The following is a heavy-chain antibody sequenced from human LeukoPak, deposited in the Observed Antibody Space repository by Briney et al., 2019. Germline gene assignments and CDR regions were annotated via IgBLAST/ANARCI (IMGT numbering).Heavy chain of an antibody. D-gene: IGHD3-16*02. CDR1: GGSISSYY. Sequence: SETLSLTCTVFGGSISSYYWSWTRQPAGKGLEWIGRIYTSGSTDYNPSLKGQVPKSVYTSKNQFSLKLAFVTAGDQAVYYCARGPNTSSFSLVGGSDIWGQGTMVTVSS. CDR3: ARGPNTSSFSLVGGSDI. CDR2: IYTSGST. J-gene: IGHJ3*02. V-gene: IGHV4-4*07.